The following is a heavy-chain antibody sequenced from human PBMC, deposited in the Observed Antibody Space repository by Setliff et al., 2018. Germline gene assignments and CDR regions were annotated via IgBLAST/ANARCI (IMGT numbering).Heavy chain of an antibody. CDR3: SRLVRFCTKISCQRLLGDDY. D-gene: IGHD2-2*01. Sequence: ASVKVSCKASGYTFTNYGITWVRQAPGQGLEWMGWINNYNFNTNYAQKLQGRVTMTTDTSTSTAYLEFKSLRSDDTAIYYCSRLVRFCTKISCQRLLGDDYWGQGARVTVS. CDR2: INNYNFNT. CDR1: GYTFTNYG. V-gene: IGHV1-18*01. J-gene: IGHJ4*02.